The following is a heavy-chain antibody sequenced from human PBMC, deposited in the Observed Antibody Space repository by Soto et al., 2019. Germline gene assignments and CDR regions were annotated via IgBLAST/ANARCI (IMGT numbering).Heavy chain of an antibody. V-gene: IGHV3-53*01. CDR1: GFTVSSNY. Sequence: EVQLVESGGGLIQPGGSLRLSCAASGFTVSSNYMSWVRQAPGKGLEWVSVIYSGGSTYYADSVKGRFTISRDNSKNTLYLQLNSLRAEDTAVYYCARDRVESGYPDDSQHWGQGTLVTVSS. CDR3: ARDRVESGYPDDSQH. D-gene: IGHD3-22*01. J-gene: IGHJ1*01. CDR2: IYSGGST.